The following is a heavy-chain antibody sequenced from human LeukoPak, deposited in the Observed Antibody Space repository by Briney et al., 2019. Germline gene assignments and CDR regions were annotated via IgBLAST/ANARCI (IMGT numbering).Heavy chain of an antibody. CDR1: GFTFSDYS. D-gene: IGHD1-1*01. J-gene: IGHJ4*02. CDR2: ITGISDI. Sequence: GVSLRLSCTAFGFTFSDYSVNWVRQAPGKGLEWVSCITGISDIYYADSVKGRFTISRDNAKNSVYLQMNSLRAEDTGIYYCARAIRLWGQGTLVTVSS. CDR3: ARAIRL. V-gene: IGHV3-69-1*02.